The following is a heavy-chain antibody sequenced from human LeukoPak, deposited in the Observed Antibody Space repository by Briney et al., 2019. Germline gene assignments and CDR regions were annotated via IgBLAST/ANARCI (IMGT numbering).Heavy chain of an antibody. CDR1: GFTFSSYA. V-gene: IGHV3-23*01. CDR2: ISGSGGST. CDR3: ARAPPITMIVVAPPFFDY. D-gene: IGHD3-22*01. Sequence: GGSLRLSCAASGFTFSSYAMSWVRQAPGKGLEWVSRISGSGGSTHYADSVKGRFTISRDNSKNTLYLQMNSLRAEDTAVYYCARAPPITMIVVAPPFFDYWGQGTLVTVSS. J-gene: IGHJ4*02.